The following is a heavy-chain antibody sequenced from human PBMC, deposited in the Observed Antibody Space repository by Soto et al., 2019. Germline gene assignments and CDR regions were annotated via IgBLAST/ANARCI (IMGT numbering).Heavy chain of an antibody. CDR3: AREIVVARGASYFDY. CDR2: IRQDGSEK. Sequence: GGSLRLSCVGAGFTFSSNWMTWVRQAPGKGLEWVGNIRQDGSEKNYVDSVKGRFTISRDNAKNSLYLQMNSLRAEDTAVYYCAREIVVARGASYFDYWGPGTLVTVSS. V-gene: IGHV3-7*04. D-gene: IGHD2-2*01. J-gene: IGHJ4*02. CDR1: GFTFSSNW.